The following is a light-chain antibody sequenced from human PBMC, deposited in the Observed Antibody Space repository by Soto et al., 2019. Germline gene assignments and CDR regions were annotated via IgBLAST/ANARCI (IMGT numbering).Light chain of an antibody. CDR1: QSVSNNY. J-gene: IGKJ1*01. CDR2: GAS. V-gene: IGKV3D-20*02. Sequence: EMVLTHSPATLSLSPGEGATLSGMARQSVSNNYLAWYQQKPGQAPRLLIYGASNRATGIPDRFSGSGSGTDFTLAINRLEPEDFGVYYCQQHNTSPWLFGQGTKVDIK. CDR3: QQHNTSPWL.